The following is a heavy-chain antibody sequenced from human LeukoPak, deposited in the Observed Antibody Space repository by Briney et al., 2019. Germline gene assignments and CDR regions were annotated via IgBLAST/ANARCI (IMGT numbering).Heavy chain of an antibody. CDR3: ASSTAMAEY. V-gene: IGHV3-30*02. CDR1: GFTFSSYG. CDR2: TRYDGSNN. D-gene: IGHD5-18*01. Sequence: GGSLRLSCAASGFTFSSYGIHWVRQAPGKGLEWVAFTRYDGSNNYYADSVKGRFTISRDNSKNTLYLQMGSLRAEDMAVYYCASSTAMAEYWGQGTLVTVSS. J-gene: IGHJ4*02.